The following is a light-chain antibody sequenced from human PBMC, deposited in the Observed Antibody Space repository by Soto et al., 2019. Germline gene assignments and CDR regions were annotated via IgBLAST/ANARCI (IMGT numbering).Light chain of an antibody. CDR1: SSNIGNNY. CDR2: DNN. Sequence: QSVLTQPPSVSAAPGQRVIVSCSGSSSNIGNNYVSWYQQLPGTAPKLLIYDNNKRPSGIPDRFSGSKSGTSATLGITGLQTGDEADYYCGTWDSSLSAWVFGGGTKLTVL. CDR3: GTWDSSLSAWV. J-gene: IGLJ3*02. V-gene: IGLV1-51*01.